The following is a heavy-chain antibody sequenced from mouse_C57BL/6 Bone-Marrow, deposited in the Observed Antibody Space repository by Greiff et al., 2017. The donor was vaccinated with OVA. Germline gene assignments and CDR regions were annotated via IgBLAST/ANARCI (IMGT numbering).Heavy chain of an antibody. D-gene: IGHD1-2*01. Sequence: EVKLVESGGGLVKPGGSLKLSCAASGFTFSSYAMSWVRQTPEKRLEWVATISDGGSYTYYPDNVKGRFTISRDNAKNNLYLQMSHLKSEDTAMYYCARDRWYYGEWGYWGQGTTLTVSS. CDR1: GFTFSSYA. J-gene: IGHJ2*01. CDR3: ARDRWYYGEWGY. V-gene: IGHV5-4*01. CDR2: ISDGGSYT.